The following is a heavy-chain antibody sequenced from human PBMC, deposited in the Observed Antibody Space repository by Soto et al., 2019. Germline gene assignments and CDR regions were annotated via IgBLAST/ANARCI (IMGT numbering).Heavy chain of an antibody. J-gene: IGHJ4*02. CDR3: ARSGYSSSFPRNYFDY. V-gene: IGHV4-39*01. Sequence: PSETLSPSCTVSGGSISSSSYYWGWIRQPPGKGLEWIGSIYYSGSTYYNPPLKSRVTISVDTSKNQFSLKLSSVTAADTAVYYCARSGYSSSFPRNYFDYWGQGTLVTVSS. CDR2: IYYSGST. CDR1: GGSISSSSYY. D-gene: IGHD6-13*01.